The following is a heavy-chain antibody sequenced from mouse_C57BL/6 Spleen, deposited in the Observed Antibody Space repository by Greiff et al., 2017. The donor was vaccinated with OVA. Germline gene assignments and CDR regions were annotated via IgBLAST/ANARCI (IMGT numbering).Heavy chain of an antibody. V-gene: IGHV1-80*01. CDR3: ARFITTVVANAMDY. J-gene: IGHJ4*01. CDR2: IYPGDGDT. Sequence: QVQLQQSGAELVKPGASVKISCKASGYAFSSYWMNWVKQRPGKGLEWIGKIYPGDGDTNYNGKFKGKATLTADKSSSTAYMQLSSLTSEDSAVYFCARFITTVVANAMDYWGQGTSVTVSS. CDR1: GYAFSSYW. D-gene: IGHD1-1*01.